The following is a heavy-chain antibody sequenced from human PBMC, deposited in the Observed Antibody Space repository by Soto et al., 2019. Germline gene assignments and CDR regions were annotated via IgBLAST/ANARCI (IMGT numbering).Heavy chain of an antibody. Sequence: GGSLRLSCAASGFTFSSYAMRWVRQAPGKGLEWVAVISYDGSNKYYADSVKGRFTISRDNSKNTLYLQMNSLRAEDTAVYYCARDRVVVVVAATYGMDVWGQGTTVTVSS. D-gene: IGHD2-15*01. CDR2: ISYDGSNK. CDR1: GFTFSSYA. V-gene: IGHV3-30-3*01. CDR3: ARDRVVVVVAATYGMDV. J-gene: IGHJ6*02.